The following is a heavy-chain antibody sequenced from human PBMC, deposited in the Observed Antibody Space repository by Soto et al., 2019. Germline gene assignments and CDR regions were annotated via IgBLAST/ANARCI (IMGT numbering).Heavy chain of an antibody. CDR1: AGSISSGGYY. Sequence: SQTLSLTSTVSAGSISSGGYYWSWIRQNPGKGLEWIGYIYYSGSTYYNPSPKSRVTISVDTSKNQFSLKLSSLTAAATAVDYWGRRKRFGAEREVFEIWGQGTMVTVSS. D-gene: IGHD3-16*01. CDR2: IYYSGST. V-gene: IGHV4-31*03. J-gene: IGHJ3*02. CDR3: GRRKRFGAEREVFEI.